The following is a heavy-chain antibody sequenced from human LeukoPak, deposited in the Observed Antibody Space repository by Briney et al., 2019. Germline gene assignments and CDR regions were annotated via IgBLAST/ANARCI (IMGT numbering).Heavy chain of an antibody. Sequence: SLRLSCAASGFTFSSYAMHWVRQAPGKGLEWVAVISYDGSNKYYADSVKGRFTISRDNSKNTLYLQMNSRRAEDTAVYYCARDREYYYDSSGYYALDYWGQGTLVTVSS. CDR1: GFTFSSYA. V-gene: IGHV3-30-3*01. CDR3: ARDREYYYDSSGYYALDY. J-gene: IGHJ4*02. CDR2: ISYDGSNK. D-gene: IGHD3-22*01.